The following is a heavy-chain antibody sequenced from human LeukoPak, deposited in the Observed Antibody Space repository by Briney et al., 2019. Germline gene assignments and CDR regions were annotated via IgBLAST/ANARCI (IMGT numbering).Heavy chain of an antibody. Sequence: PGGSLRLSCAVSGFTFSTFWMSWVRQVPGKGLERVANIKEDGSVKYYLDSVKGRFTISRDEFKTTLYLQMNSLRAEDTAVWTGYSFDCWGQGTLVTVSS. D-gene: IGHD3/OR15-3a*01. CDR2: IKEDGSVK. CDR1: GFTFSTFW. CDR3: YSFDC. V-gene: IGHV3-7*03. J-gene: IGHJ4*02.